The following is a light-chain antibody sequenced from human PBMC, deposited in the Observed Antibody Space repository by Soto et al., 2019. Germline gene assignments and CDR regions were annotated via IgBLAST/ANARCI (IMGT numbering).Light chain of an antibody. J-gene: IGKJ1*01. Sequence: DIQMTQSPSTVSAYVGDSVTITCRASQSITTWLAWYQQRPGKAPNLLIYGASSLQSGVPSRFSGSGSGTEFTLTISSLQPDDFATYYCQQYNSYSFGQGTKVDIK. CDR2: GAS. CDR1: QSITTW. CDR3: QQYNSYS. V-gene: IGKV1-5*01.